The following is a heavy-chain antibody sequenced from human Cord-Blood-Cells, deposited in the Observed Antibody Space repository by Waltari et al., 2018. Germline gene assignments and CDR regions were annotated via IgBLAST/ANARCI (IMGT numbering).Heavy chain of an antibody. Sequence: QLQLQESGPGLVKPSETLSLTCTVSGGSISSSSYYWGWIRQPPGQGLEGIGSIYYSGSTYYNPSLKSRVTISVDTSKNQFSLKLSSVTAADTAVYYCARHEWGEILYLSGRGVVTHFDYWGQGTLVTVSS. V-gene: IGHV4-39*01. J-gene: IGHJ4*02. CDR3: ARHEWGEILYLSGRGVVTHFDY. CDR1: GGSISSSSYY. CDR2: IYYSGST. D-gene: IGHD3-3*01.